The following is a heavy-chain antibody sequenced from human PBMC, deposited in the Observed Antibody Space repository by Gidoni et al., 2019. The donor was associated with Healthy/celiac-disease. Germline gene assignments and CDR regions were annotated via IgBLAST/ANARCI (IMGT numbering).Heavy chain of an antibody. J-gene: IGHJ5*02. CDR3: AREAITMVRGVPGGWFDP. CDR2: IIPIVGTA. D-gene: IGHD3-10*01. CDR1: GGTFSSYA. Sequence: QVQLVQPGAEVTKPGSSVKVSCKASGGTFSSYAISWVRQAPGQGLEWMGGIIPIVGTANYAQKFQGRVTITADKSTSTAYMELSSLRSEDTAVYYCAREAITMVRGVPGGWFDPWGQGTLVTVSS. V-gene: IGHV1-69*06.